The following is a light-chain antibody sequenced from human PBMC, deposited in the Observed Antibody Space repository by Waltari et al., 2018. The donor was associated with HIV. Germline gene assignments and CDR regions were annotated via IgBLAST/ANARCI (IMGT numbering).Light chain of an antibody. V-gene: IGKV1-39*01. CDR3: QQSYSTPYT. J-gene: IGKJ2*01. Sequence: DIQMTQSPSSLSASVGDRVTITCRASRSITNRLNGFQQKPGKAPKLLIYAASNLQSGVPSRFSGSGSGTDFTLTISSLQPEDFATYYCQQSYSTPYTFGQGSKLEIK. CDR2: AAS. CDR1: RSITNR.